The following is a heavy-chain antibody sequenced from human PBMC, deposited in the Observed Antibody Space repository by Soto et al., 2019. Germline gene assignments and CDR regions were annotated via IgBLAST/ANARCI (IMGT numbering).Heavy chain of an antibody. V-gene: IGHV1-18*01. CDR3: ARERGGRGYYYYGMDV. D-gene: IGHD6-25*01. CDR2: ISAYNGNT. Sequence: ASVQVSCKASGYTFTSYGISWVRQAPGQGLEWMGWISAYNGNTNYAQKLQGRVTMTTDTSTSTAYMELRSLRSDDTAVYYCARERGGRGYYYYGMDVWGQGTTVTVSS. CDR1: GYTFTSYG. J-gene: IGHJ6*02.